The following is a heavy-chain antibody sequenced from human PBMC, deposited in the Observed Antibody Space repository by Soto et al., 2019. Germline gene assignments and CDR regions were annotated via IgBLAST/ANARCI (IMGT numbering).Heavy chain of an antibody. CDR2: VHYDGTKK. CDR3: ARETSYDFWSGPQTMDV. Sequence: HGGSLRLSCAPSGFTFSGYVMHLVRQAPGKGLEWVAVVHYDGTKKYYADSVRGRFTISRDNSENILYLQMNSLRPDDTAVYFCARETSYDFWSGPQTMDVWGQGTTVTVSS. J-gene: IGHJ6*02. D-gene: IGHD3-3*01. CDR1: GFTFSGYV. V-gene: IGHV3-33*01.